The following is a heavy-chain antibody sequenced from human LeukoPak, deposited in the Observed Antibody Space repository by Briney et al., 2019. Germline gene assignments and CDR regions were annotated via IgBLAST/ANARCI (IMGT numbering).Heavy chain of an antibody. CDR1: EFIFSNYW. Sequence: GGSLRLSCVASEFIFSNYWMNWVRQVPGKGLVWVSRINSDWSSTDYADSVKGRFTISRDNAKNTLYLQMNSLRAEDTAVYYCARAGRGRWLQLDHFDYWGQGTLVTVSS. CDR3: ARAGRGRWLQLDHFDY. J-gene: IGHJ4*02. CDR2: INSDWSST. D-gene: IGHD5-24*01. V-gene: IGHV3-74*01.